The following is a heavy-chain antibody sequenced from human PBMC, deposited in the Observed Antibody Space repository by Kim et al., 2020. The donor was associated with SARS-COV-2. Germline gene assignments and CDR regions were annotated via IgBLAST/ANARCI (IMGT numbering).Heavy chain of an antibody. J-gene: IGHJ3*02. Sequence: DSVKGRLTISRDNSKNTLSLQMSSLRSEDTAVYFCTKEGGSTIAGRFAFDIWGQGTMVTVSS. CDR3: TKEGGSTIAGRFAFDI. D-gene: IGHD2-15*01. V-gene: IGHV3-30*02.